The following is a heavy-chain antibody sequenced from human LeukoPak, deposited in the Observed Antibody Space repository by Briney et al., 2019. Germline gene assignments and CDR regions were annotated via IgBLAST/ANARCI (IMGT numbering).Heavy chain of an antibody. V-gene: IGHV1-8*02. Sequence: GASAKVSCKASGYTFTGYYMHWVRQATGQGLEWMGWMNPNSGNTGYAQKFQGRVTMTRNTSISTAYMELSSLRSEDTAVYYCARGSAPNVLLWFGELEYYYMDVWGKGTTVTISS. CDR1: GYTFTGYY. CDR3: ARGSAPNVLLWFGELEYYYMDV. J-gene: IGHJ6*03. D-gene: IGHD3-10*01. CDR2: MNPNSGNT.